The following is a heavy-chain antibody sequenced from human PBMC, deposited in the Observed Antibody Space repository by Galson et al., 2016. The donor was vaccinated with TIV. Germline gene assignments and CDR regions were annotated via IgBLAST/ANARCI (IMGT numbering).Heavy chain of an antibody. V-gene: IGHV1-2*02. Sequence: SVKVSCKASGYTFTGYFLHWVRQAPGHGPEWMGWINPKTGAITYAQEFQGRITMTRDTSASTVYMDLNRLQSDDTAVYYCARSDSYYKYALDVWGQGTTVTVSS. CDR2: INPKTGAI. D-gene: IGHD3-10*01. J-gene: IGHJ3*01. CDR1: GYTFTGYF. CDR3: ARSDSYYKYALDV.